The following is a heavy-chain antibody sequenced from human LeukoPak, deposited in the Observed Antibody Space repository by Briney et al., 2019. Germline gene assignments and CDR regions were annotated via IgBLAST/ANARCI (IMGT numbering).Heavy chain of an antibody. V-gene: IGHV3-23*01. Sequence: GGSLRLSCAASGFTFSSYGMSWVRQAPGKGLEWVSAISGSGGSTYYADSVKGRFTISRDNSKNTLYLQMNSLRAEDTAVYYCAKAFSNSGYDPTYYYYYYMDVWGKGTTVTISS. J-gene: IGHJ6*03. D-gene: IGHD5-12*01. CDR1: GFTFSSYG. CDR3: AKAFSNSGYDPTYYYYYYMDV. CDR2: ISGSGGST.